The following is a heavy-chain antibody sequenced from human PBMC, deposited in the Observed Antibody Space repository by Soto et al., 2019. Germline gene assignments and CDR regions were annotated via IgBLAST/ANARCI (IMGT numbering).Heavy chain of an antibody. CDR2: IYPNGRF. D-gene: IGHD2-8*02. V-gene: IGHV4-4*02. Sequence: QVQLQESGPGLVNPSGTLSLPCAVSGGSIPSNWWRWVRQPPGKGLEWIGEIYPNGRFNYNPSPRSRLTITIDKSKTQLALKLTSVTAADTAVHYCRRNYWYRFDPWGPGTLVTVSS. CDR3: RRNYWYRFDP. J-gene: IGHJ5*02. CDR1: GGSIPSNW.